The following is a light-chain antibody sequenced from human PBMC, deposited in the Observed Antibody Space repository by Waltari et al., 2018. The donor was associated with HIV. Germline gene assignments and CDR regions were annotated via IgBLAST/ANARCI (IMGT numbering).Light chain of an antibody. J-gene: IGLJ3*02. Sequence: QSALTQPASVSGSPGQSITISCPGTSSDVGGYNYVSWYQQHPGKAPKLMIYDVSNRTSGVSISFSGAKSVNTAALTISGLQAEDEADYYCSSYTSSSTLVFGGGTKLTVL. CDR3: SSYTSSSTLV. CDR1: SSDVGGYNY. V-gene: IGLV2-14*01. CDR2: DVS.